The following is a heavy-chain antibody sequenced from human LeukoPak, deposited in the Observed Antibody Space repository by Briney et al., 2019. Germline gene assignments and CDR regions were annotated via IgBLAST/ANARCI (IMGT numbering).Heavy chain of an antibody. D-gene: IGHD5-12*01. CDR1: SGSFSGYY. CDR3: ARNFLRRNWDWFDP. Sequence: SETLSLTCAIYSGSFSGYYWSWIRQPPGKGLEWIGEINHSGSTNYNPSPKSRVTISVDTSKNQFSLKLSSVTAADTAAYYCARNFLRRNWDWFDPWGQGTLVTVSS. V-gene: IGHV4-34*01. CDR2: INHSGST. J-gene: IGHJ5*02.